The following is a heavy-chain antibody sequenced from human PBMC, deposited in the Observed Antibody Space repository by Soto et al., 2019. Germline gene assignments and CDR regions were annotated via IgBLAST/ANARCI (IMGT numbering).Heavy chain of an antibody. V-gene: IGHV1-69*06. CDR3: ARDLRNYYDSSGYSEFDY. J-gene: IGHJ4*02. CDR1: GGTFSSYA. Sequence: QVQLVQSGAEVKKPGSSVKVSCKASGGTFSSYAISWVRQAPGQGLEWRGGIIPIFGTANYAQKFQGRVTITADKSTSTAYMELSSLRSEDTAVYYCARDLRNYYDSSGYSEFDYWGQGTLVTVSS. D-gene: IGHD3-22*01. CDR2: IIPIFGTA.